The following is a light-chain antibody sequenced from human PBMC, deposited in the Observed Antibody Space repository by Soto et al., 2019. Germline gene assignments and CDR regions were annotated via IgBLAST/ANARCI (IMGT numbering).Light chain of an antibody. J-gene: IGLJ1*01. CDR2: AVS. CDR1: SSDVGLYDY. CDR3: SSYTSDSSYV. Sequence: ALTQPASVSGSPGQSITISCTGTSSDVGLYDYVSWYQQHPGKAPQLMIYAVSNRPSGVSNRFSASKSGNTASLFISGLQAEDEADYYCSSYTSDSSYVFGSGTKVTVL. V-gene: IGLV2-14*01.